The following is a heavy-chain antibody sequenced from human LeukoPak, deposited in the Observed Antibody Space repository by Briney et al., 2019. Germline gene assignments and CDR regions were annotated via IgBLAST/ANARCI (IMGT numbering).Heavy chain of an antibody. J-gene: IGHJ4*02. CDR3: ARGGTATTQPFEY. CDR2: LYSGGNT. V-gene: IGHV3-66*01. Sequence: GGSLRLSCAASGFTVSSNYMSWVRQAPGKGLEWVSVLYSGGNTYYADSVKVRFSISRDDSKNTLYLQMNSLRADDTAVYYCARGGTATTQPFEYWGQGALVTVSS. D-gene: IGHD4-17*01. CDR1: GFTVSSNY.